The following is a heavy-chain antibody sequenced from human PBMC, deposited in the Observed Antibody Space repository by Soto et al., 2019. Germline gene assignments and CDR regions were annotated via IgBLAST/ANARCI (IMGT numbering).Heavy chain of an antibody. CDR1: GYTSTHYD. D-gene: IGHD3-9*01. CDR3: ANYWTIAPVDFDI. Sequence: QVQLVQSGAEVKKPGASVRVSCKASGYTSTHYDIEWVRQATGQGPEWMGWVNPNSGNTGYAQKFQGRGAFTRNTAISTVNMELSSLGSEDKAVYYCANYWTIAPVDFDIGGQGTMVTVSS. J-gene: IGHJ3*02. V-gene: IGHV1-8*01. CDR2: VNPNSGNT.